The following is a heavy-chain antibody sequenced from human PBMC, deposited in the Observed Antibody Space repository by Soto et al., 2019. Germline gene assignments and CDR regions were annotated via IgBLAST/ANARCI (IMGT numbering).Heavy chain of an antibody. V-gene: IGHV3-23*01. CDR1: GFTFSNYG. Sequence: EVQLLESGGGLVQPGGSLRLSCAASGFTFSNYGMTWVRQAPGKGLEWVSGMSRDGGVTDYTDSVKGRFTIARDISKNTLYLQMNSLRAEDTAVYYCAKIDKFNPQSSGRENRLDYWGQGTLVTVSS. CDR3: AKIDKFNPQSSGRENRLDY. D-gene: IGHD6-19*01. J-gene: IGHJ4*02. CDR2: MSRDGGVT.